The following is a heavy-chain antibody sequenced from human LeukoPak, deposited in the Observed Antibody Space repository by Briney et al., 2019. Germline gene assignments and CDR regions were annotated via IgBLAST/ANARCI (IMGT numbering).Heavy chain of an antibody. V-gene: IGHV4-59*01. CDR3: VRSSWFVSDFQY. CDR2: IYYSGSI. J-gene: IGHJ1*01. D-gene: IGHD6-13*01. Sequence: PSETLPLTCTVSGGSISSYYWSWIRQPPGKGLEWIGYIYYSGSINYNSSLKSRVTISVDTSKNQISLKLSSVTAADTAVYYCVRSSWFVSDFQYWGPGTLVTVSS. CDR1: GGSISSYY.